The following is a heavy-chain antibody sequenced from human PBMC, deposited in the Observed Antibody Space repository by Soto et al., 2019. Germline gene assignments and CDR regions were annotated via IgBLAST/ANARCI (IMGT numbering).Heavy chain of an antibody. Sequence: QVQLQESGPGLLRPSETLSLTCTVSGASITSGGHYWSWIRQYPGKGLEWIAYIYSSGGTYFNPSLKSRVTISAVTSNNQFSLKLSSVSAADTAVYYFVRDDGALAITHWGQGTLVTVSS. CDR2: IYSSGGT. CDR1: GASITSGGHY. V-gene: IGHV4-31*03. CDR3: VRDDGALAITH. D-gene: IGHD3-22*01. J-gene: IGHJ4*02.